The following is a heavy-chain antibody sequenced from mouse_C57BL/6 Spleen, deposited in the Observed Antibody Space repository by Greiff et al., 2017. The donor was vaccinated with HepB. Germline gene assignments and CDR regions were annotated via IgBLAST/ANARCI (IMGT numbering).Heavy chain of an antibody. D-gene: IGHD2-10*02. V-gene: IGHV1-76*01. CDR2: IYPGSGNT. Sequence: VQLQQSGAELVRPGASVKLSCKASGYTFTDYYINWVKQRPGQGLEWIARIYPGSGNTYYNEKFKGKAKLTAEKSSSTAYMQLSSLTSEDSAVYFCASEGGYGNFFAYWGQGTLVTVSA. J-gene: IGHJ3*01. CDR3: ASEGGYGNFFAY. CDR1: GYTFTDYY.